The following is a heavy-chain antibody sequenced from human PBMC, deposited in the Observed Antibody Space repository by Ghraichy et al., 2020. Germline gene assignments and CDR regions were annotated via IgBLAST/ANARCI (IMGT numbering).Heavy chain of an antibody. J-gene: IGHJ4*02. D-gene: IGHD5-24*01. CDR3: ASLGEMATIIY. CDR2: IYYSGST. Sequence: SETLSLTCTVSGGSITSSSYYWGWIRQPPGKGLEWIGSIYYSGSTYYNPSLKSRSTITVDTSTDQFSLKLSAVTAADSAVYYCASLGEMATIIYWGQGTLVTVSS. V-gene: IGHV4-39*01. CDR1: GGSITSSSYY.